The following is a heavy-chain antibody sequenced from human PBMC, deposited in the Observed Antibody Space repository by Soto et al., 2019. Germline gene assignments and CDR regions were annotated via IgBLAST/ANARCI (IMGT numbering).Heavy chain of an antibody. D-gene: IGHD5-18*01. J-gene: IGHJ6*02. CDR3: ARDSGYSYGFLYV. CDR1: GGSISSSNW. V-gene: IGHV4-4*02. Sequence: NPSETLSLTCAVSGGSISSSNWWSWVRQPPGKGLEWIGEIYHSGSTNYNPSLKSRVTISVDKSKNQFSLKLSSVTAADTAVYYCARDSGYSYGFLYVWGQGTTVTVSS. CDR2: IYHSGST.